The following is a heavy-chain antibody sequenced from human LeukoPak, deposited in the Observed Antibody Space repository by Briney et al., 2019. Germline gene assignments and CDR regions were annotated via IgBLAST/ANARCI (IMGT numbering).Heavy chain of an antibody. Sequence: SETLSLTCTVSGGSISSYYWSWIRQPPGKGLEWIGYIYYSGSTSYNPSLKSRVTISVDTSKNQFSLKLSSVTAADTAVYYCARGSGSPQPWGQGTLVTIS. CDR2: IYYSGST. D-gene: IGHD1-26*01. J-gene: IGHJ4*02. CDR3: ARGSGSPQP. V-gene: IGHV4-59*01. CDR1: GGSISSYY.